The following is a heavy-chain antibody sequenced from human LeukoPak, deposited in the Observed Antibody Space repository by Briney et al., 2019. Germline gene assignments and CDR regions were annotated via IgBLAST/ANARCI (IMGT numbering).Heavy chain of an antibody. D-gene: IGHD5-18*01. CDR1: GFTFSIYA. Sequence: PGGSLRLSCAASGFTFSIYAMHWVRRAPGKGLEWVAFISYDGSNKYYADSVKGRFTISRGNSKNTLYLQMNSLRVDDTAVYYCVREPRRGYSNGYPLDYWGQGTLVTVPS. CDR2: ISYDGSNK. J-gene: IGHJ4*02. CDR3: VREPRRGYSNGYPLDY. V-gene: IGHV3-30*04.